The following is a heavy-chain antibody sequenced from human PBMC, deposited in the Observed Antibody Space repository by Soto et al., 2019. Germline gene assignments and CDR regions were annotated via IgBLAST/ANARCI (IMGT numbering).Heavy chain of an antibody. CDR2: IKTWDDSTTAT. Sequence: PGGSLRLSCTASGFTFSNFRMNWVRQAPGRGLEWIAHIKTWDDSTTATYYADSVKGRFTISRDDAKNSLFLEMTSLRADDTAVYFCAREVYAVVTPFDYWGQGTPVTVSS. CDR3: AREVYAVVTPFDY. CDR1: GFTFSNFR. D-gene: IGHD2-21*02. J-gene: IGHJ4*02. V-gene: IGHV3-48*01.